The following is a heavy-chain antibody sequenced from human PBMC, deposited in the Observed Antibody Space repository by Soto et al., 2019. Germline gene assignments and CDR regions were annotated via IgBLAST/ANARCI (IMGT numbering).Heavy chain of an antibody. J-gene: IGHJ4*02. CDR2: MNPDSGHA. CDR1: GYTFTNSD. CDR3: ARRPHCSGGICYYGLDN. Sequence: ASVKVSCKASGYTFTNSDINWVRQAPGQGLEWMGWMNPDSGHAAYAQKFQGRVTLTTSTSTSTVYMEMRSLGSEDTAVYYCARRPHCSGGICYYGLDNWGQGTLVTVS. D-gene: IGHD2-15*01. V-gene: IGHV1-8*01.